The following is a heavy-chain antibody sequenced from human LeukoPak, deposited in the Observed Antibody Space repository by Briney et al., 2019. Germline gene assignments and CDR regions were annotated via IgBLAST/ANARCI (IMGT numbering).Heavy chain of an antibody. Sequence: GASVKVSCKASGYTFTSYAMNWVRQAPGQGLEWMGWINTNTGNPTYAQGFTGRFVFSLDTSVSTAYLQISSLKAEDTAVYYCARGPPPPRYCSGGSCYTPNWFDPWGQGTLVTVSS. CDR2: INTNTGNP. D-gene: IGHD2-15*01. J-gene: IGHJ5*02. CDR3: ARGPPPPRYCSGGSCYTPNWFDP. V-gene: IGHV7-4-1*02. CDR1: GYTFTSYA.